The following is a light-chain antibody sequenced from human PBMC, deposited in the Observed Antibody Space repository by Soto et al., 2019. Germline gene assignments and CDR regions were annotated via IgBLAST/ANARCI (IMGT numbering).Light chain of an antibody. V-gene: IGKV3-11*01. CDR3: QQRSDWPYT. Sequence: EIVLTQSPATLSLSPGDRATLSCRASQSVGSYLGWYQQRPGQAPRLLIYDASNRATGIPARFSGSGSGTDFTLTISSLEPDDFAVYYCQQRSDWPYTFGGGTKVEIK. J-gene: IGKJ4*01. CDR1: QSVGSY. CDR2: DAS.